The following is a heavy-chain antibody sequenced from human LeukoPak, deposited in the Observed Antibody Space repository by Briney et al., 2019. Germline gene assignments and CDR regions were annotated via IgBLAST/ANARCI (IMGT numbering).Heavy chain of an antibody. D-gene: IGHD6-13*01. CDR3: ARGAEAAAGKGDWFDP. CDR2: INPSGGST. CDR1: GYTFTSYY. V-gene: IGHV1-46*01. Sequence: ASVKVSCKASGYTFTSYYMHWVRQAPGQGLEWMGIINPSGGSTSCAQKFQGRVTMTRDTSTSTVYMELSSLRSEDTAVYYCARGAEAAAGKGDWFDPWGQGTLVTVSS. J-gene: IGHJ5*02.